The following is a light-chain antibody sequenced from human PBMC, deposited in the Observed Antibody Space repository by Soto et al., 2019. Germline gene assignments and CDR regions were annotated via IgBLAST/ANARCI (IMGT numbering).Light chain of an antibody. CDR2: DAS. Sequence: EIVMTQSPATLSVSPGERATLSCRASQSVRSSLAWFQQKPGQAPRLLIYDASTRATGIPARFSGSGSGTEFTLTISSLQYEDFAVYYCQQYNMWTGTFGPGTXV. CDR1: QSVRSS. CDR3: QQYNMWTGT. J-gene: IGKJ3*01. V-gene: IGKV3-15*01.